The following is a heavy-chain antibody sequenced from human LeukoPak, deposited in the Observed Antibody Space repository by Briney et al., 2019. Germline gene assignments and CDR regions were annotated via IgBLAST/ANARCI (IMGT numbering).Heavy chain of an antibody. J-gene: IGHJ4*02. Sequence: ASVKVSCKVSGYTLTELSMHWVRQAPGKGLEWMGGFDPEDGETIYAQKFQGRVTMTEDTSTDTAYMELSSLRSEDTAVYYCARDLGSGIAEPFDHWGRGTLVTVSS. CDR3: ARDLGSGIAEPFDH. V-gene: IGHV1-24*01. D-gene: IGHD6-13*01. CDR1: GYTLTELS. CDR2: FDPEDGET.